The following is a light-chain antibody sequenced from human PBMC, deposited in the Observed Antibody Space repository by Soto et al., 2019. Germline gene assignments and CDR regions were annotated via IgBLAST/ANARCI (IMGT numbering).Light chain of an antibody. Sequence: EVVLTQSPATLSLSPGERATLSCRASQSVTSSLAWYQQRSGQAPRLLIYDASKRAAGIPARFSGSGSGTDLTLTISSLEPEDFAVYYCQQRSNWPLTCGGGTKVEIK. CDR3: QQRSNWPLT. CDR1: QSVTSS. V-gene: IGKV3-11*01. J-gene: IGKJ4*01. CDR2: DAS.